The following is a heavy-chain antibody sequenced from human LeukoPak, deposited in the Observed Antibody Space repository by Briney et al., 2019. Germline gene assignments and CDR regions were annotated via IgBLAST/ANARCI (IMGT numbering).Heavy chain of an antibody. D-gene: IGHD3-22*01. J-gene: IGHJ6*03. CDR2: IYDSGST. V-gene: IGHV4-39*07. CDR1: GGSISSSSYY. CDR3: ARGVYYYDSSGSPYYYMDV. Sequence: PSETLSLTCTVSGGSISSSSYYWGWIRQPPGKGLEWIGSIYDSGSTYYNPSLKSRVTISVDTSKNQFSLKLSSVTAADTAVYYCARGVYYYDSSGSPYYYMDVWGKGTTVTVSS.